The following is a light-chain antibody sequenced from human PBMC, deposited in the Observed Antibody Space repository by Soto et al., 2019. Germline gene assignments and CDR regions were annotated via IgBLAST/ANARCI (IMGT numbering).Light chain of an antibody. CDR1: QSVSSSY. Sequence: ETVLTLSPGTLSLSQRERATLSSRAIQSVSSSYLAWYQQKPGQAPRLLIYGASSRATGIPDRFSGSGSGTDFTLTISRLEPEDFAVYYCQQYGSSPPITFGQGTRLEIK. CDR2: GAS. V-gene: IGKV3-20*01. CDR3: QQYGSSPPIT. J-gene: IGKJ5*01.